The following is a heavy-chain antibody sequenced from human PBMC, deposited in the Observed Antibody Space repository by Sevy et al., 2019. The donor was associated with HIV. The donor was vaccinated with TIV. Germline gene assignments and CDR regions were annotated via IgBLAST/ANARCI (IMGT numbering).Heavy chain of an antibody. Sequence: GSLRLSCAASGFTISSYGMHWVRQAPGKGLEWVAVISYDGSNKCYADSVKGRFTISRDNSKNTLYLQMNSLRAEDTAVYYCAKDQGTMVRGVILPSYYYGMDVWGQGTTVTVSS. CDR3: AKDQGTMVRGVILPSYYYGMDV. V-gene: IGHV3-30*18. D-gene: IGHD3-10*01. CDR2: ISYDGSNK. J-gene: IGHJ6*02. CDR1: GFTISSYG.